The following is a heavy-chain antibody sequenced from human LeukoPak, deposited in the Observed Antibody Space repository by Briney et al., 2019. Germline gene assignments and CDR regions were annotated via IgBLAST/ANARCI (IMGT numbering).Heavy chain of an antibody. Sequence: SVKVSCKASGGTFSSYAISWVRQAPGQGLEWMVGIIPIFGTANYAQKFQGRVTITTDESTSTAYMELSSLRSEDTAVYYCARQTKGGYDILTGYYYYYYMDVWGKGTTVTVSS. CDR2: IIPIFGTA. CDR1: GGTFSSYA. CDR3: ARQTKGGYDILTGYYYYYYMDV. D-gene: IGHD3-9*01. V-gene: IGHV1-69*05. J-gene: IGHJ6*03.